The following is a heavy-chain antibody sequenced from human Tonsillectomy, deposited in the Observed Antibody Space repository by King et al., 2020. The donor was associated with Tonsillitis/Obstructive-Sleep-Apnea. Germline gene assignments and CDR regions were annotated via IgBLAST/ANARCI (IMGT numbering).Heavy chain of an antibody. J-gene: IGHJ3*02. V-gene: IGHV4-34*01. D-gene: IGHD3-10*01. Sequence: VQLQQCGAGLLKPSETLSLTCAVYGGSFSGYYWSWIRQPPGKGLEWIGEINHSGSTNYNPSLKSRVTISQDTSKNQFSLKLRSVTAAETAVYYCARLFPLTMVQGDAFDIWGQGTMVTVSS. CDR2: INHSGST. CDR3: ARLFPLTMVQGDAFDI. CDR1: GGSFSGYY.